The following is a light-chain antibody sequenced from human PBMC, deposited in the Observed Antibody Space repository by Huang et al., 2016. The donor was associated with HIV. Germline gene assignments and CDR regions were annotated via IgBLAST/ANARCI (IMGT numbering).Light chain of an antibody. V-gene: IGKV3-20*01. CDR3: QQYSSSPWT. CDR1: HNVSNNY. CDR2: GSS. Sequence: EIVLTQSPGTLSLSPGERGTLSCRASHNVSNNYLAWYQMRSGQAPKLLIYGSSGGATGIPVRFSCSGSGTDFILTINRLEPEDFVLYYCQQYSSSPWTFGQGTKLEIK. J-gene: IGKJ1*01.